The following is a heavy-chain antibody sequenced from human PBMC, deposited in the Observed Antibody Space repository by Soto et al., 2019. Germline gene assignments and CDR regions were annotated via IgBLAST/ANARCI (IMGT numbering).Heavy chain of an antibody. CDR1: GFTVSSNY. V-gene: IGHV3-66*01. D-gene: IGHD3-9*01. Sequence: GGSLRLSCAASGFTVSSNYMSWVRQAPGKGLEWVSAIYSGGSTYYADSVKGRFTISRPNSKNTLYLQMNSLRAEDTAVYYGARALGRPEYDILNGYDFWGQGTLVTVSS. CDR2: IYSGGST. CDR3: ARALGRPEYDILNGYDF. J-gene: IGHJ4*02.